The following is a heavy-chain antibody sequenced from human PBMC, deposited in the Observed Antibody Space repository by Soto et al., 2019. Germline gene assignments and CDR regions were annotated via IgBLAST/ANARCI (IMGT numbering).Heavy chain of an antibody. CDR3: AKFEGHPLEYWYLDF. V-gene: IGHV3-23*01. J-gene: IGHJ2*01. D-gene: IGHD1-1*01. Sequence: EVQLLESGGGLVQPGGPLRLSCAASGSTFGAYAMAWVPQAQGKGLEWVSTIHGGGGATNYAASVKGRFTISRDDSKNTLYAQMNSLRAEDTAVYYCAKFEGHPLEYWYLDFWGRGTLVTVSS. CDR2: IHGGGGAT. CDR1: GSTFGAYA.